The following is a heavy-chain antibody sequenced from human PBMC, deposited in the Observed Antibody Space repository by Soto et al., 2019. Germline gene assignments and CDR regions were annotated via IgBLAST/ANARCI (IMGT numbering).Heavy chain of an antibody. CDR2: IYYSGST. CDR3: ARDSITMVRGGKSRLQFDY. V-gene: IGHV4-31*03. CDR1: GGSISSGGYY. Sequence: SETLSLTCTVSGGSISSGGYYWSWIRQHPGKGLEWIGYIYYSGSTYYNPSLKSRVTISVDTSKNQFSLKLSSVTAADTAVYYCARDSITMVRGGKSRLQFDYWVQGTLVTVSS. D-gene: IGHD3-10*01. J-gene: IGHJ4*02.